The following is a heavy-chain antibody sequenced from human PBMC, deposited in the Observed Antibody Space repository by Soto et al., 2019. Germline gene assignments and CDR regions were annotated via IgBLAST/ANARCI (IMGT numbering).Heavy chain of an antibody. J-gene: IGHJ5*02. CDR2: IYPGDSDT. CDR3: ARRLAAAGRENWFDP. V-gene: IGHV5-51*01. D-gene: IGHD6-13*01. CDR1: GYSFTSYW. Sequence: GESLKISCKGSGYSFTSYWISWVRQMPGKGLEWMGIIYPGDSDTRYSPSFQGQVTISADKSISTAYLQWSSLKASDTAMYYCARRLAAAGRENWFDPWGQGTLVTVSS.